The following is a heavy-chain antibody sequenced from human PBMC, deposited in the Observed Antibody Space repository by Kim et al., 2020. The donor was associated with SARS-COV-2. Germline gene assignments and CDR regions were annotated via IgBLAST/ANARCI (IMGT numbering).Heavy chain of an antibody. Sequence: KYYSTSLKTRLTISKDTSKTQVVLTMTNMDPVDTATYYCARMSASIVAADYWGQGTLVTVSS. D-gene: IGHD6-13*01. CDR2: K. J-gene: IGHJ4*02. CDR3: ARMSASIVAADY. V-gene: IGHV2-70*01.